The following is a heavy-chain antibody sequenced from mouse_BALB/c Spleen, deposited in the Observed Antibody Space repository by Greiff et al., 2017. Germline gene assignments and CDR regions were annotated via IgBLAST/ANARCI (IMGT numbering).Heavy chain of an antibody. CDR3: TRSRLAGDYYAMDY. J-gene: IGHJ4*01. CDR2: INPSNGGT. D-gene: IGHD6-1*01. CDR1: GYTFTSYY. V-gene: IGHV1S81*02. Sequence: QVQLQQSGAELVKPGASVKLSCKASGYTFTSYYMYWVKQRPGQGLEWIGEINPSNGGTNFNEKFKGKATLTVDKSSSTAYMQLSSLTSEDSAVYYCTRSRLAGDYYAMDYWGQGTSVTVAS.